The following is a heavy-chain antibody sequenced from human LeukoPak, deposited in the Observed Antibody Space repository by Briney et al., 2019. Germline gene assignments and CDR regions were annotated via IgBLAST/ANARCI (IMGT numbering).Heavy chain of an antibody. J-gene: IGHJ4*02. CDR3: AREDGLLWFGGIDY. D-gene: IGHD3-10*01. V-gene: IGHV1-18*01. CDR2: ISAYNGNT. Sequence: ASVKVSCKASGYTFTSYGISWVRQAPGQGLEWMGWISAYNGNTNYAQKLQGRVTMTTDTSTSTAYMELRSLRSDDTAVYYCAREDGLLWFGGIDYWGQGTLVTVSS. CDR1: GYTFTSYG.